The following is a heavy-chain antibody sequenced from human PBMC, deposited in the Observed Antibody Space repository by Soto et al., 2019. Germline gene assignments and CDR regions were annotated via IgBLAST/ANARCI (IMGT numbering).Heavy chain of an antibody. J-gene: IGHJ6*02. CDR1: GYTFSGYS. CDR2: ISGYNGNT. D-gene: IGHD2-21*01. Sequence: QVVLEQSGGEVKKPGASVKVSCKASGYTFSGYSITWVRQAPGQGLEWMGRISGYNGNTNYARTLRGRLTLTTHTSTRTAYMELRSLTSDDTAVYYCARDVFCGGAPACPDMDVWGQGTTVTVSS. CDR3: ARDVFCGGAPACPDMDV. V-gene: IGHV1-18*04.